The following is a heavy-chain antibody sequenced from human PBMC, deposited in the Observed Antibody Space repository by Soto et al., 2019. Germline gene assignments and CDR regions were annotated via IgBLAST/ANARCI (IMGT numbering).Heavy chain of an antibody. D-gene: IGHD3-3*01. Sequence: SQTLSLTCAISGDSVSSNSAAWNWIRQSPSRGLEWLGRTYYRSKWYNDYAVSVKSRITINPDTSKNQFSLQLNSVTAADTAVYYCARGRTIFGVVRGDVWGQGTTVTVSS. CDR3: ARGRTIFGVVRGDV. CDR1: GDSVSSNSAA. J-gene: IGHJ6*02. V-gene: IGHV6-1*01. CDR2: TYYRSKWYN.